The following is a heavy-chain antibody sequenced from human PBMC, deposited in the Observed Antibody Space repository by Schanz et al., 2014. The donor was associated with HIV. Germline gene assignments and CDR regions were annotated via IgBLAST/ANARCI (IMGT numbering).Heavy chain of an antibody. V-gene: IGHV3-23*04. J-gene: IGHJ4*02. D-gene: IGHD3-9*01. Sequence: EVQLVESGGRLVKPGGSLRLSCAASGFSFSYYAMSWVRQAPGKGLEWVSAISGSSITYSADSVKGRFTISRDNSKNTLYLQMNSLRAEDTAVYYCAKETEQLRYLGYFDYWGQGTLVTVSS. CDR3: AKETEQLRYLGYFDY. CDR1: GFSFSYYA. CDR2: ISGSSIT.